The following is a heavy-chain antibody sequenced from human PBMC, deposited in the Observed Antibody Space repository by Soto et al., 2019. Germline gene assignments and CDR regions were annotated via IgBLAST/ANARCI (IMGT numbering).Heavy chain of an antibody. D-gene: IGHD2-15*01. Sequence: QVQLVQSGAEVKKPGASVKVSCKASGYTFTSYAMHWVRQAPGQRLEWIGWINAGNGNTKYSQKFQGRVTITRDTSASTAYMELSSLRSEDKAVYYCTRYCSGGSCYRRYYYGMDVWGQGTTVTVSS. J-gene: IGHJ6*02. CDR3: TRYCSGGSCYRRYYYGMDV. CDR1: GYTFTSYA. V-gene: IGHV1-3*01. CDR2: INAGNGNT.